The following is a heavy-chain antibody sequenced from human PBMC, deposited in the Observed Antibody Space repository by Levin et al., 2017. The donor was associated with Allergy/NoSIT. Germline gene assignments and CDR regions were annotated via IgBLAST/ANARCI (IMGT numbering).Heavy chain of an antibody. CDR2: ISYDGSNK. V-gene: IGHV3-30-3*01. Sequence: GGSLRLSCAASGFTFSSYAMHWVRQAPGKGLEWVAVISYDGSNKYYADSVKGRFTISRDNSKNTLYLQMNSLRAEDTAVYYCARGGGSGSYYNLDLYYGMDVWGQGTTVTVSS. J-gene: IGHJ6*02. CDR3: ARGGGSGSYYNLDLYYGMDV. D-gene: IGHD3-10*01. CDR1: GFTFSSYA.